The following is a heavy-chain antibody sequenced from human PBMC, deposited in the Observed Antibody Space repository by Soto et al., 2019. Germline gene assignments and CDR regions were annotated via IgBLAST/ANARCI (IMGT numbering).Heavy chain of an antibody. CDR3: ARDSSSWYAFDI. V-gene: IGHV3-21*01. CDR2: ISSSSSYI. J-gene: IGHJ3*02. CDR1: GFTFSSYS. D-gene: IGHD6-13*01. Sequence: GGSLRLSCAASGFTFSSYSMNWVRQAPGKGLEWVSSISSSSSYIYYADSVKGRFTISRDNAKNSLYLQMNSLRVEDAAVYYCARDSSSWYAFDIWGQGTMVTVSS.